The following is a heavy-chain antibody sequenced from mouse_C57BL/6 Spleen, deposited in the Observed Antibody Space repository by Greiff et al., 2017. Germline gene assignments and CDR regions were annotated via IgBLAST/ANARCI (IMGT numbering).Heavy chain of an antibody. Sequence: VKLMESGAELMKPGASVKLSCKATGYTFTGYWIEWVKQRPGHGLEWIGEILPGSGSTNYNEKFKGKATFTADTSSNTAYMQLSSLTTEDSAIYYCARGDYYGSSYVGNAMDYWGQGTSVTVSS. D-gene: IGHD1-1*01. V-gene: IGHV1-9*01. J-gene: IGHJ4*01. CDR2: ILPGSGST. CDR1: GYTFTGYW. CDR3: ARGDYYGSSYVGNAMDY.